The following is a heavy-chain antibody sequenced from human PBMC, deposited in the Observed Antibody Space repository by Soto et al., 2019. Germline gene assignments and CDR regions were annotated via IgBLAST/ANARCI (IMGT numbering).Heavy chain of an antibody. CDR3: ARGYSSASRGDY. D-gene: IGHD6-6*01. CDR1: GYTFTSYG. J-gene: IGHJ4*02. CDR2: INTYDGNT. Sequence: QVQLVQSGAEVKKPGASVKVSCKASGYTFTSYGITWVRQAPGQGLDWMGWINTYDGNTNVAQKFQGRVTMTTDTSTSTVYMELRSLTSDDTAVYYCARGYSSASRGDYWGQGTLVTVSS. V-gene: IGHV1-18*01.